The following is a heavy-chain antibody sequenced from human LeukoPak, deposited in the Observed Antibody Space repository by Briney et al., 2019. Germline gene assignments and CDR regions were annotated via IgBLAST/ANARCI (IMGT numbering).Heavy chain of an antibody. J-gene: IGHJ6*03. Sequence: GGSLRLSCAASGFTFDDYAMHWVRQAPGKGLEWVSGISWNSGSIGYADSVKGRFTISRDNAKNSLYLQMNSLRAEDTALYYCAKSRGSHYYYYIDVWGKGTTVTISS. CDR2: ISWNSGSI. CDR1: GFTFDDYA. D-gene: IGHD2-15*01. CDR3: AKSRGSHYYYYIDV. V-gene: IGHV3-9*01.